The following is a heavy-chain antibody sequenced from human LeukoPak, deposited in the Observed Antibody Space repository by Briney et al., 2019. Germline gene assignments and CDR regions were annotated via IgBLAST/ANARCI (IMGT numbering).Heavy chain of an antibody. CDR1: GFIFNTYA. J-gene: IGHJ5*02. V-gene: IGHV3-23*01. Sequence: PGGSLRLSCAASGFIFNTYAMSWVRQAPGKGLEWVSTIRGSGESTHYADSVQGRFTISRDNSLYTVYLQMDSLRGDDTAVYYCGLVTSGIWWFDPWGQGTRVTVSS. CDR3: GLVTSGIWWFDP. CDR2: IRGSGEST. D-gene: IGHD2-21*02.